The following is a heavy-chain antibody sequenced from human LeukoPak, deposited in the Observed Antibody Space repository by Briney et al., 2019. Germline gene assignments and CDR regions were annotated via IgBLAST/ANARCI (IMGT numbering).Heavy chain of an antibody. CDR3: ARTTSLTASGYDC. J-gene: IGHJ4*02. CDR1: GYTFTTYQ. CDR2: MNPYNGDR. Sequence: ASVKVSCKTSGYTFTTYQINWVRQATGQGLEWLGWMNPYNGDRGYAQRFQGRLSITSDTSISTAYMELSSLKPDDTAVYFCARTTSLTASGYDCWGQGTLVTVSS. D-gene: IGHD4-17*01. V-gene: IGHV1-8*03.